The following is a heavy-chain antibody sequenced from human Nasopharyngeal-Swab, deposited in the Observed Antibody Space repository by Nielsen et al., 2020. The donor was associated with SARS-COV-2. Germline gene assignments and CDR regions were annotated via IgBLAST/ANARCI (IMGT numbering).Heavy chain of an antibody. V-gene: IGHV2-70*11. D-gene: IGHD1-7*01. CDR3: ARTLGRNYEERDAFDI. CDR1: GFSLSTSGMC. CDR2: IDWDDDK. Sequence: SGPTLVKHTQTLTLTCTFSGFSLSTSGMCVSWIRQLPGKALEWLARIDWDDDKYYSTSLKTRLTISKDTSKNQVVLTMTNMDPVDTATYYCARTLGRNYEERDAFDIWGQGTMVTVSS. J-gene: IGHJ3*02.